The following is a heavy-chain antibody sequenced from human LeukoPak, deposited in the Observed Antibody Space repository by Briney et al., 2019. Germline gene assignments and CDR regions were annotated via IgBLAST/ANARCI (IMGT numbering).Heavy chain of an antibody. CDR3: AKNPGIAVAGAFDY. D-gene: IGHD6-19*01. CDR1: GFTFSSYA. CDR2: ISGSGSST. Sequence: GGSLRLSCAASGFTFSSYAMSCGRQAPVKGLECVSTISGSGSSTYYADSGKGRFTISRDNSKNTLYLQMNSLRAEDTALYHCAKNPGIAVAGAFDYWGQGTLVTVSS. V-gene: IGHV3-23*01. J-gene: IGHJ4*02.